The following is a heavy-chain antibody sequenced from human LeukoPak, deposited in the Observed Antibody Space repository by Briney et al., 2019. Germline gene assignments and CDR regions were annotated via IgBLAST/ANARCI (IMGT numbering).Heavy chain of an antibody. CDR1: GFTFSSYS. D-gene: IGHD2-2*01. Sequence: TGGSLRLSCAASGFTFSSYSMNWVRQAPGKGLESVSSISSSSSYIYYADSVKGRFTISRDNAKNSLYLQMNSLRAEDTAVYYCARDRVVVVPAAKDGYYYYGMDVWGQGTTVTVSS. CDR2: ISSSSSYI. J-gene: IGHJ6*02. V-gene: IGHV3-21*01. CDR3: ARDRVVVVPAAKDGYYYYGMDV.